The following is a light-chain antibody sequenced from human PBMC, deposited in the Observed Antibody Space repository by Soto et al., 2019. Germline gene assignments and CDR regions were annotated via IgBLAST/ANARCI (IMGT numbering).Light chain of an antibody. CDR3: QHYGSSGLT. CDR2: GAS. Sequence: VLTQSPGTLSLSPGEGATLSCRASQSVDSNYLGWYQQKPGQAPTLLIYGASGRATGIPDRFGGSESGTDFTLIISRLEPEDFAVYYCQHYGSSGLTFGGGTKVEIK. CDR1: QSVDSNY. J-gene: IGKJ4*01. V-gene: IGKV3-20*01.